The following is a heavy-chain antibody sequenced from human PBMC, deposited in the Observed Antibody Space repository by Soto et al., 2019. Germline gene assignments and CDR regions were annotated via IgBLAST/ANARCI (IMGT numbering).Heavy chain of an antibody. CDR2: IIPIFGTA. CDR3: ASPNWNDVADYYYGMDV. Sequence: ASVKVSCKASGGTFSSYAISWVRQAPGQGLEWMGGIIPIFGTANYAQKFQGRVTITADESTSTAYMELSSLRSEDTAVYYCASPNWNDVADYYYGMDVWGQGTTVTVS. D-gene: IGHD1-1*01. J-gene: IGHJ6*02. CDR1: GGTFSSYA. V-gene: IGHV1-69*13.